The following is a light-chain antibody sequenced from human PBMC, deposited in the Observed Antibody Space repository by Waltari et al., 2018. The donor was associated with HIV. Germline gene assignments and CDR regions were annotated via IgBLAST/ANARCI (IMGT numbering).Light chain of an antibody. Sequence: QSVLTPPPSVSGAPGQRVTISCTGSRSNIGAGYDVHWYQQLPGTAPTILIYGNSNRPSGVPDRFSGSKSGTSASLAITGLQAEDEADYYCQSYDSSMSLYVFGTGTKVTVL. CDR1: RSNIGAGYD. V-gene: IGLV1-40*01. CDR2: GNS. CDR3: QSYDSSMSLYV. J-gene: IGLJ1*01.